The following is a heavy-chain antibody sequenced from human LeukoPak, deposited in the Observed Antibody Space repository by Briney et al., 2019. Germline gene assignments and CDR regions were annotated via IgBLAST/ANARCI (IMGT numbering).Heavy chain of an antibody. D-gene: IGHD3-16*02. CDR3: AGYVWGTYRYTNY. CDR1: GFTFSSYA. J-gene: IGHJ4*02. CDR2: ISGHSAST. Sequence: PGGSLRLSCAASGFTFSSYAMSWVRQAPGQGPEWVSGISGHSASTYHADSVKGRFTISRDNSKNAPYLQMNSLRAEDTAVYYCAGYVWGTYRYTNYWGQGTLVTVSS. V-gene: IGHV3-23*01.